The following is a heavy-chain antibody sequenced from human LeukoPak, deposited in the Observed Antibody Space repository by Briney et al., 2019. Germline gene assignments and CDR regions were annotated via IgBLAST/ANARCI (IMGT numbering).Heavy chain of an antibody. CDR1: GFTFSSYS. Sequence: PGGSLRLSCAASGFTFSSYSMNWVRQAPGKGLEWVSSISSSSYIYYADSVKGRFTISRDNAKNSLYLQMNSLRAEDTAVYYCAGAYCGGDCYTSDYWGQGTLVTVSS. V-gene: IGHV3-21*01. CDR3: AGAYCGGDCYTSDY. CDR2: ISSSSYI. D-gene: IGHD2-21*02. J-gene: IGHJ4*02.